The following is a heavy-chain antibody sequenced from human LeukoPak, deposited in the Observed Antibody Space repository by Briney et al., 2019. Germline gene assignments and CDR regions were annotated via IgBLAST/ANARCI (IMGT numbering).Heavy chain of an antibody. CDR1: GGSFSGYY. D-gene: IGHD2-15*01. Sequence: SETLSLTCAVYGGSFSGYYWSWIRQPPGKGLEWIGEINHSGSTNYNPSLKSRVTISVDTSKNQFSLKLSSVTAADTAVYYCARGYCSGGGCYRTFFDYWGQGTLVTVSS. J-gene: IGHJ4*02. CDR2: INHSGST. V-gene: IGHV4-34*01. CDR3: ARGYCSGGGCYRTFFDY.